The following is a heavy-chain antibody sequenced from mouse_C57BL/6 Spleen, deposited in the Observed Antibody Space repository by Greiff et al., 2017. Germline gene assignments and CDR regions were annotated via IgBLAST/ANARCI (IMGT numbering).Heavy chain of an antibody. CDR3: ARGVGRYLDY. CDR2: INPGSGGT. D-gene: IGHD4-1*01. Sequence: QVQLQQSGAELVRPGTSVKVSCKASGYAFTNYLIEWVKQRPGQGLEWIGVINPGSGGTNYNEKFKGKATLTADKSSSTAYMQLSSLTSEDSAVYFCARGVGRYLDYWGQGTTLTVSS. V-gene: IGHV1-54*01. CDR1: GYAFTNYL. J-gene: IGHJ2*01.